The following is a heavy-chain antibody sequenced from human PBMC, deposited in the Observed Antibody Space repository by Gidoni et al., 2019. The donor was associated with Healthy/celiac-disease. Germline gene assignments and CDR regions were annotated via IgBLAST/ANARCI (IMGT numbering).Heavy chain of an antibody. CDR2: INAGNGNT. CDR1: GNTFTSYA. J-gene: IGHJ4*02. CDR3: ARERYYYDSMIGY. D-gene: IGHD3-22*01. V-gene: IGHV1-3*01. Sequence: QVQLVQSGAEGKKPGASGKVSCKASGNTFTSYAMHWVRQAPGQRLDWMGWINAGNGNTKYSQKFQGRVTITRDTSASTAYMELSSLRSEDTAVYYCARERYYYDSMIGYWGQGTLVTVSS.